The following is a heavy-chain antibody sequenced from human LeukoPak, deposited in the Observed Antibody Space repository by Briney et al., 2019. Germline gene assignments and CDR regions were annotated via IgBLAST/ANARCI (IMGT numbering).Heavy chain of an antibody. CDR2: ISYDGSNK. J-gene: IGHJ3*02. D-gene: IGHD3-22*01. CDR1: GFTFSSYG. CDR3: ARTITYYYDSSGYSGNDAFDI. Sequence: GRSLRLSCAASGFTFSSYGMHWVRQAPGKGLEWVAVISYDGSNKYYADSVKGRFTISRDNSKNTLYLQMNSLRAEDTAVYYCARTITYYYDSSGYSGNDAFDIWGQGTMVTVSS. V-gene: IGHV3-30*03.